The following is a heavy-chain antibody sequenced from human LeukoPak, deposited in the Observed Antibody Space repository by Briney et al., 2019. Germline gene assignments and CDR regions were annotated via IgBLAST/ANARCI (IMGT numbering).Heavy chain of an antibody. J-gene: IGHJ4*02. V-gene: IGHV4-39*01. D-gene: IGHD3-9*01. Sequence: SETLSLTCTVSGGSISSSSYYWGWLRQPPGTGLEWIGSIYYSGSTYYNPSLKSRVTISVDTSKNQFSLKLSSVTAADTAVYYCARHLRLRYFDYWGQGTLVTVSS. CDR1: GGSISSSSYY. CDR2: IYYSGST. CDR3: ARHLRLRYFDY.